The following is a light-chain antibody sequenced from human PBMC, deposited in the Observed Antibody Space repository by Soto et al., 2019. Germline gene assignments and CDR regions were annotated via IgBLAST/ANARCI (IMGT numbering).Light chain of an antibody. J-gene: IGKJ1*01. CDR2: DTS. V-gene: IGKV3-15*01. CDR3: QQYVHWPPGT. CDR1: QSVSSS. Sequence: EIVVTQSPATLSVSPGERVTLSCRASQSVSSSLAWYQQRPGQAPRLLIYDTSTRAPGIAARFSGSGSGTEFTLTIGSLQSEDVAVYCCQQYVHWPPGTFGQGTTVEI.